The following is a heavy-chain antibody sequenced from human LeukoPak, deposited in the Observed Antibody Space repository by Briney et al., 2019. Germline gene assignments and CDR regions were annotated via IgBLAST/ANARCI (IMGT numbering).Heavy chain of an antibody. CDR2: INTNTGNP. Sequence: ASVKVSCKASGYTFTSYAMNWVRQAPGQGLEWMGWINTNTGNPTYAQGFTGRFVFSLDTSVTTAYLQISSLKAEDTAIYYCVRAVVTVGLNWFDPWGQGTLVTVSS. D-gene: IGHD4-23*01. J-gene: IGHJ5*02. CDR3: VRAVVTVGLNWFDP. V-gene: IGHV7-4-1*02. CDR1: GYTFTSYA.